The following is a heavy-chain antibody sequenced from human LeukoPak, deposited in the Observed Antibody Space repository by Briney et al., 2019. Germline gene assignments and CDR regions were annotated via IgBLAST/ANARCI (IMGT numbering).Heavy chain of an antibody. D-gene: IGHD6-19*01. CDR1: GFTLSTSG. CDR3: AKGTLGVAANFDY. V-gene: IGHV3-30*18. Sequence: GGYLRLSCAASGFTLSTSGMHWVRQGPGKGLEWVAVISYDGSNKYYADSVKGRFTISRDNSKNTLYLQMNSLRAEDTAVYYCAKGTLGVAANFDYWGQGTLVTVSS. CDR2: ISYDGSNK. J-gene: IGHJ4*02.